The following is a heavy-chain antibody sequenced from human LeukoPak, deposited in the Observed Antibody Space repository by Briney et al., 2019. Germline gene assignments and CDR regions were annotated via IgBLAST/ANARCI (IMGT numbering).Heavy chain of an antibody. V-gene: IGHV3-7*03. J-gene: IGHJ4*02. CDR2: IKLDGSEK. CDR1: GFTFGKYW. CDR3: AKDVQWLVLEYDY. D-gene: IGHD6-19*01. Sequence: GGSLRLSCVASGFTFGKYWMSWVRQAPGKGLEWVANIKLDGSEKNYVDSVKGRFTISRDNTKNSLYLQMNSLRAEDTAVYYCAKDVQWLVLEYDYWGQGTLVTVSS.